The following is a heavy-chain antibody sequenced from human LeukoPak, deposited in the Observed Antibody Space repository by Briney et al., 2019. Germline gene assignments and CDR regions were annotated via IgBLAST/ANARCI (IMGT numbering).Heavy chain of an antibody. V-gene: IGHV4-34*01. Sequence: SETLSLTCAVYGGSFSGYYWSWIRQPPGKGLEWIGEIYHSGSTNYNPSLKSRVTISVDKSKNQFSLKLSSVTAADTAVYYCASTEMGYSSGWYLDYWGQGTLVTVSS. CDR3: ASTEMGYSSGWYLDY. J-gene: IGHJ4*02. CDR2: IYHSGST. CDR1: GGSFSGYY. D-gene: IGHD6-19*01.